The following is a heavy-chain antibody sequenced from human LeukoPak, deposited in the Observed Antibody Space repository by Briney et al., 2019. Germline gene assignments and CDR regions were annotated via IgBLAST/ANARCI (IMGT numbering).Heavy chain of an antibody. V-gene: IGHV4-59*01. D-gene: IGHD6-6*01. CDR2: IYYSGST. Sequence: PSETLSLTCTVSGGSISSYYWSWIRQPPGKGLEWIGYIYYSGSTNYNPSLKSRVTISVDTSKNQFSLKLSSVTAADTAVYYCARIPYSSSSYYYYYMDVWGKGTTVTVSS. CDR1: GGSISSYY. J-gene: IGHJ6*03. CDR3: ARIPYSSSSYYYYYMDV.